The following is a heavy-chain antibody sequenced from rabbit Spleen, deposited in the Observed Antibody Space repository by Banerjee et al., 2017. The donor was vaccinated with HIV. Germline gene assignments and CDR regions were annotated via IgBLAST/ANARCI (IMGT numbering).Heavy chain of an antibody. CDR2: IGAAITYTT. CDR3: ARDLFNGLSPL. V-gene: IGHV1S40*01. CDR1: GFSFSMSYH. Sequence: QSLEESGGDLVKPGASLTLTCTASGFSFSMSYHLCWVRQAPGKGPEWIACIGAAITYTTYYATWAKGRFTISKTSSTTVTLQMTSLTAADTATYFCARDLFNGLSPLWGQGTLVTVS. J-gene: IGHJ3*01. D-gene: IGHD5-1*01.